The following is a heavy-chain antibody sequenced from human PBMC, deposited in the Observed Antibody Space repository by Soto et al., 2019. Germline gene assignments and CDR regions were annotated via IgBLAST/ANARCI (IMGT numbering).Heavy chain of an antibody. CDR2: TSGSGVST. J-gene: IGHJ5*02. CDR3: AKTPTLADSFS. Sequence: EVQLLESGGGLVQSGGSLRLSCAASGFTFSNYAMTWVRQAPGKGLEWVSATSGSGVSTYYADSVKGRFTISRDNSNSTLYLQMNSLRAEDTAIYYCAKTPTLADSFSWGQGTLVTVSS. V-gene: IGHV3-23*01. D-gene: IGHD3-3*02. CDR1: GFTFSNYA.